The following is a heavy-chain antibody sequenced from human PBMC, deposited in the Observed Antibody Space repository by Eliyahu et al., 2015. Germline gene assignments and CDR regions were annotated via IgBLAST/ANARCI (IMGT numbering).Heavy chain of an antibody. J-gene: IGHJ6*02. Sequence: QLQLQESGPGLVKPSETLSLTCTVSGGSISSSSYYWGWIRQPPGKGLEWIGSIYYSGSTYYNPSLKSRVTISVDTSKNQFSLKLSSVTAADTAVYYCASLSLATTPTYYYYGMDVWGQGTTVTVSS. D-gene: IGHD1-1*01. V-gene: IGHV4-39*01. CDR3: ASLSLATTPTYYYYGMDV. CDR2: IYYSGST. CDR1: GGSISSSSYY.